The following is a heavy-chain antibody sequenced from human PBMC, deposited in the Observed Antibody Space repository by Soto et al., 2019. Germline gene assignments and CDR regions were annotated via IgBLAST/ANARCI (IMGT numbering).Heavy chain of an antibody. J-gene: IGHJ1*01. D-gene: IGHD2-2*01. CDR3: AKADPYCSSTGCYAL. CDR1: GFTFSIYS. Sequence: PGGSLRLSCAASGFTFSIYSMNWVRQAPGKGLEWVSYIMPGSSHIFYADSVKGRFTISRDNAKNTLYLQMNSLRADDTAVYFCAKADPYCSSTGCYALWGQGTLVTVSS. CDR2: IMPGSSHI. V-gene: IGHV3-48*01.